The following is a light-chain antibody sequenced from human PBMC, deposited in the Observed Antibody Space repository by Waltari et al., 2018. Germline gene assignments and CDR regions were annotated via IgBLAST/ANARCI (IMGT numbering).Light chain of an antibody. Sequence: QSVLTQPPSASGTPGQRVTISCSGSSSNIGSNTVNWYQQLPGTAPKLLIYSINQRPSGVPYRFSGSTSDTSASLAISGLQSEDGADYYCTTWDDSLNGRVFGGGTKLTVL. J-gene: IGLJ3*02. CDR3: TTWDDSLNGRV. CDR2: SIN. CDR1: SSNIGSNT. V-gene: IGLV1-44*01.